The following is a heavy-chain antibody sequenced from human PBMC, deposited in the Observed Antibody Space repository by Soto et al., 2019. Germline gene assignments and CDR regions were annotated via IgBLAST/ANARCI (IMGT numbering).Heavy chain of an antibody. J-gene: IGHJ6*02. CDR3: ASLRLGVVDHNYGMDV. V-gene: IGHV3-30-3*01. CDR2: ISYDGSSK. CDR1: GFTFSSYA. Sequence: GGSLRLSCAASGFTFSSYAMHWVRQAPGKGLEWVAVISYDGSSKYYADSVKGRFTISRDNSKNTLYLQMNSLRAEDTAVYYCASLRLGVVDHNYGMDVWGQGTTVTVSS. D-gene: IGHD2-15*01.